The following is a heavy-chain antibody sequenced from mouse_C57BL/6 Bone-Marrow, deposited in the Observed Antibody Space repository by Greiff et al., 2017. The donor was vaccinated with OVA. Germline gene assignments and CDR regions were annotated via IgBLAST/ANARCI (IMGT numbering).Heavy chain of an antibody. CDR1: GFTFSDYY. J-gene: IGHJ1*03. Sequence: EVMLVESGGGLVQPGGSLKLSCAASGFTFSDYYMYWVRQTPEKRLEWVAYISNGGGSTYYPDTVKGRFTISRDNAKNTLYLQMSRLKSEDTAMYYCARVTVPSDVWGTGTTVTVSS. D-gene: IGHD1-1*01. CDR3: ARVTVPSDV. CDR2: ISNGGGST. V-gene: IGHV5-12*01.